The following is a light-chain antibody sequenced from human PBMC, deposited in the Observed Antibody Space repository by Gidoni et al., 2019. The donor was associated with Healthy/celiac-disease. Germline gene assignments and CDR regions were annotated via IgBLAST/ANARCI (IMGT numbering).Light chain of an antibody. V-gene: IGLV2-23*01. Sequence: QSALPQPASVSGSPGQSIPISCTGTSSDVGSYNLVSWYQQHPGKAPKLMIYEGSKRPPGVSNRFSGSKSGNTASLTISGLQAEDEADYYCCSYAGSVVFGGGTKLTVL. CDR3: CSYAGSVV. CDR2: EGS. CDR1: SSDVGSYNL. J-gene: IGLJ2*01.